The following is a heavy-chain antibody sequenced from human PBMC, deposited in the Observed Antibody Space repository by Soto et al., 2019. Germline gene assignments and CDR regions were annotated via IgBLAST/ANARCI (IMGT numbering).Heavy chain of an antibody. J-gene: IGHJ5*02. V-gene: IGHV4-39*01. CDR1: GGSISSSSYS. CDR3: ARPSYSTYYYDSSGYTGGFDP. Sequence: NPSETLYLTCTFSGGSISSSSYSWGWNRQPSGKGLEWIGRIYYSGSTYYNPSLKIRVTISVDTSKNQFSLKLSSVTAADPAVYYCARPSYSTYYYDSSGYTGGFDPSGQGPLVTVSS. D-gene: IGHD3-22*01. CDR2: IYYSGST.